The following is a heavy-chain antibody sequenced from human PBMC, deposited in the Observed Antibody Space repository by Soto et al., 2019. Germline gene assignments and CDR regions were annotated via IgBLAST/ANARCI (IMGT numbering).Heavy chain of an antibody. J-gene: IGHJ2*01. V-gene: IGHV1-69*12. CDR2: IIPIFGTA. Sequence: QVQLVQSGAEVKKPGSSVTVSCKASGGTFSSYAISWVRQAPGQGLEWMGGIIPIFGTANYAQKFQGRVTINAEESTNTAYIGVSSLKTEETAVYYCARGNHRWLQLWYFDLWGRGTLVTVSS. D-gene: IGHD5-12*01. CDR3: ARGNHRWLQLWYFDL. CDR1: GGTFSSYA.